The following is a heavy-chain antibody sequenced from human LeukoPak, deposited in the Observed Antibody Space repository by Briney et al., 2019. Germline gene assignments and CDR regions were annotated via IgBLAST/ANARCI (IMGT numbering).Heavy chain of an antibody. D-gene: IGHD3-10*01. Sequence: GGSLKLSCSASGFTFSRYAMHWVRQAPGKGLEYVSAISSNGGSTYYADSVKGRFTISRDNSKNTLYLQMSSLRTEDTAVYYCVKDGSGSYYTYYFDYWGQGTLVTVSS. J-gene: IGHJ4*02. CDR2: ISSNGGST. V-gene: IGHV3-64D*06. CDR3: VKDGSGSYYTYYFDY. CDR1: GFTFSRYA.